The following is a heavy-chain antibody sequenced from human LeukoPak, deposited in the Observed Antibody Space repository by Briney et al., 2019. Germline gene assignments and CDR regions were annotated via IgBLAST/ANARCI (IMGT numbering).Heavy chain of an antibody. CDR1: GFTFSTDW. J-gene: IGHJ4*02. V-gene: IGHV3-7*01. CDR3: ARDLGYCSGGGCYDHYFDC. D-gene: IGHD2-15*01. Sequence: PGGSLRLSCAASGFTFSTDWMSWVRQAPGKGLEWVANIRQDGSEKYYVDSVKGRFTVSRDNARNSLYLRMNSLRPEDTALYYCARDLGYCSGGGCYDHYFDCWGQGTLVTVSS. CDR2: IRQDGSEK.